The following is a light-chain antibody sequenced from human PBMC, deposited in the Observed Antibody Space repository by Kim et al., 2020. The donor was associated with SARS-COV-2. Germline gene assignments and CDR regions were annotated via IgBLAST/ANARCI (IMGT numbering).Light chain of an antibody. CDR3: QSYDSSLSGYV. CDR1: GAGST. V-gene: IGLV1-40*01. CDR2: GNS. J-gene: IGLJ1*01. Sequence: GAGSTALCDPHIHGTAHPPLIYGNSNRPSGGPDRFSGSKSGTSASLAITGLQAEDEADYYCQSYDSSLSGYVFGTGTKVTVL.